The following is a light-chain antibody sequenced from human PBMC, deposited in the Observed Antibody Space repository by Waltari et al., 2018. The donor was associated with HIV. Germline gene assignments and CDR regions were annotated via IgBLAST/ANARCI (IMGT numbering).Light chain of an antibody. CDR3: GTWDDKLGGGI. V-gene: IGLV1-51*01. CDR1: SSNVGTNG. J-gene: IGLJ2*01. Sequence: QSVLTQPPSVSAPPGQKVTISCSGSSSNVGTNGVSWYQQLPGKSPTLLIYDRNNRFPGVPDRFSASQSGTSATLGISGLQTGDEANYYCGTWDDKLGGGIFGGGTKLTVL. CDR2: DRN.